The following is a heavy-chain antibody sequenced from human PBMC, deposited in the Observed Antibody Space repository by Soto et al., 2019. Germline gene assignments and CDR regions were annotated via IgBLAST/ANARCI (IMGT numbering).Heavy chain of an antibody. CDR3: ARALPYGSDSFDY. D-gene: IGHD4-17*01. J-gene: IGHJ4*02. CDR2: IYHSGST. CDR1: GYSISSGYY. Sequence: SETLSLTCAVSGYSISSGYYWGWIRQPPGKGLEWIGSIYHSGSTYYNPSLKSRVTISVDTSKNQFSLKLSSVTAAATAVYYCARALPYGSDSFDYWGQGTLVTVSS. V-gene: IGHV4-38-2*01.